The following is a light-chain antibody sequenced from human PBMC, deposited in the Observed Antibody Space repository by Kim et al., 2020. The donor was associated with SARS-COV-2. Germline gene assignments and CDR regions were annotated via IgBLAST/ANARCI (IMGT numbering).Light chain of an antibody. J-gene: IGKJ1*01. CDR1: QSVSSKS. V-gene: IGKV3-20*01. Sequence: SPGERATPSSRASQSVSSKSSDWYQQKPGTAPRLLIYGASSRATRIPDRGSGSGSGTDFTLTITRLETEDFAVYYCQQYSSSPATFGQGTKVDI. CDR2: GAS. CDR3: QQYSSSPAT.